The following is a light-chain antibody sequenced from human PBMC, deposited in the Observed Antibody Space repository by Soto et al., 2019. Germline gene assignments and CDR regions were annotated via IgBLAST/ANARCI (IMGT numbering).Light chain of an antibody. CDR3: QTWATGIRV. Sequence: QLVLTQSPSASASLGASVKLTCTLSSGYSNYAIAWHQQQPEKGPRYLMKLNSDGSHNKGDGIPDRFSGSSSGAERYLTISSLQSEDEANYYCQTWATGIRVFGGGTKLTVL. V-gene: IGLV4-69*01. CDR2: LNSDGSH. CDR1: SGYSNYA. J-gene: IGLJ3*02.